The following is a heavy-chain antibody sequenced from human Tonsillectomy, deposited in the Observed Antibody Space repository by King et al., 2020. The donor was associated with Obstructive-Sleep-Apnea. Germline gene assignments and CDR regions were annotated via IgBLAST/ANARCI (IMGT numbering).Heavy chain of an antibody. J-gene: IGHJ6*02. CDR2: ISSSSSYI. D-gene: IGHD6-19*01. V-gene: IGHV3-21*01. CDR1: GFTFSSYS. CDR3: ASDRTDSSGWYFGGAYYYYGMDV. Sequence: VQLVESGGGLVKPGGSLRLSCAASGFTFSSYSMNWVRQAPGKGLEWVSSISSSSSYIYYADSVKGRFTISRDNAKNSLYLQMNSLRAEDTAVYYCASDRTDSSGWYFGGAYYYYGMDVWGQGTTVTVSS.